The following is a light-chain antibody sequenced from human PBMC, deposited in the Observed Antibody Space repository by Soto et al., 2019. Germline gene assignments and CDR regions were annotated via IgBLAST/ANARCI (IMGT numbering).Light chain of an antibody. V-gene: IGLV2-14*01. CDR3: SSYTSSSTVV. Sequence: QSALTQPASVSGSPGQSITISCTGTSSDVGGYNYVSWYQQHPSKVPKLMIYDVSNRPSGVSNRFSGSKSGNTASLTISGLQAEDEADYYCSSYTSSSTVVFGGGTKLTVL. CDR2: DVS. J-gene: IGLJ2*01. CDR1: SSDVGGYNY.